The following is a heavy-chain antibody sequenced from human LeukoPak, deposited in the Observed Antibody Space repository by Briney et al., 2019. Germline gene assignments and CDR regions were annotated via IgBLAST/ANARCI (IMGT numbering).Heavy chain of an antibody. Sequence: GGSLRLSCAASGFTFSDYYMSWIRQVPGKGLEWVSSISISSNYIYYPDSLKGRFTISRDNAKNSLYLQMNSLRAEDTAVYYCARDFIAARNNWFDPWGQGTLVTVSS. CDR3: ARDFIAARNNWFDP. D-gene: IGHD6-6*01. J-gene: IGHJ5*02. CDR1: GFTFSDYY. CDR2: ISISSNYI. V-gene: IGHV3-11*06.